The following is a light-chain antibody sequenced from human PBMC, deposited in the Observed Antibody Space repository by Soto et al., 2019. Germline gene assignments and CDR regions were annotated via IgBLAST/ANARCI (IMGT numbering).Light chain of an antibody. CDR2: DVS. J-gene: IGLJ1*01. V-gene: IGLV2-14*01. CDR3: SSYTTSENYV. CDR1: SSDVGAYDY. Sequence: QSALTQPASVSGSPGQSIAISCTGASSDVGAYDYVSWYQQYPGKAPKLMIYDVSNRPSGVSDRFSGSKSGNTASLTISGLQAEDEADYYCSSYTTSENYVFGTGTKVTAL.